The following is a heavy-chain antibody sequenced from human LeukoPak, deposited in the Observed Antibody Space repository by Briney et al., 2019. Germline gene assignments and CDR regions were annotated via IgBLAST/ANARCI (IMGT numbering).Heavy chain of an antibody. CDR3: TTGGHYFGS. CDR2: IKSKSDGGTT. CDR1: GFTFSSYW. J-gene: IGHJ4*02. V-gene: IGHV3-15*01. D-gene: IGHD3-10*01. Sequence: GGSLRLSCAASGFTFSSYWMSWVRHAPGKGLEWVGRIKSKSDGGTTDYAAPVTDRFIISRDDSKNTLFLQMNSLEADDTAVYYCTTGGHYFGSWGQGTLVIVSS.